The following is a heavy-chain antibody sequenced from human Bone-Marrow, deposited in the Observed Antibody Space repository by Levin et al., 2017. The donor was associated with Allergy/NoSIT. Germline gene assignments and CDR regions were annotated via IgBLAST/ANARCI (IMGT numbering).Heavy chain of an antibody. V-gene: IGHV3-9*01. CDR2: IIWNGEIM. CDR3: VKDVYLGQWPQYGLDV. CDR1: GSTLEDYA. Sequence: GGSLRLSCEASGSTLEDYAMHWVRQVPGKGLEWVSGIIWNGEIMGYADSVKGRFTVSRDYAKTSLNLQMNSLKPEDTALYYCVKDVYLGQWPQYGLDVWGQGTTVIVS. D-gene: IGHD6-19*01. J-gene: IGHJ6*02.